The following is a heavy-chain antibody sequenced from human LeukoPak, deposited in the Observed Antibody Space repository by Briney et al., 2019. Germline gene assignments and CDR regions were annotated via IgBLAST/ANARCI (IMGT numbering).Heavy chain of an antibody. CDR3: ARARTRNSGAFDY. D-gene: IGHD1-26*01. Sequence: GGSLRLSCAASGFTFDDYAMHWVRQVPGKGLEWVSGISWNSGSLGYGASVKGRFTISRDNSKNTLYLQMNSLRPEDTALYYCARARTRNSGAFDYWGQGTLVTVSS. CDR2: ISWNSGSL. V-gene: IGHV3-9*01. CDR1: GFTFDDYA. J-gene: IGHJ4*02.